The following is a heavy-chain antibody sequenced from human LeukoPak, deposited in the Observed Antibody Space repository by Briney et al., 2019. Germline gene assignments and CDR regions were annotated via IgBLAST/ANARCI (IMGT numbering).Heavy chain of an antibody. J-gene: IGHJ3*02. Sequence: PSQTLSLTCTVSGGSISSGDYYWSWIRQPPGKGLEWIGYIYYSGSTYYNPSLKSRVTISVDTSKNQFSLKLSSVTAADTAVYYCAREGSYGDYPDAFDIWGQGTMVTVSS. CDR3: AREGSYGDYPDAFDI. CDR1: GGSISSGDYY. D-gene: IGHD4-17*01. CDR2: IYYSGST. V-gene: IGHV4-30-4*01.